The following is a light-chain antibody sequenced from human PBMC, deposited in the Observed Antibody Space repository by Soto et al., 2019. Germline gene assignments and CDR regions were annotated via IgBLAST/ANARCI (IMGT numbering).Light chain of an antibody. J-gene: IGLJ3*02. Sequence: QSVLTQPPSASGTPGQRVTISCSGSSSNIGSNYVYWYQQLPGTAPKLLIYRNNQRPPGVPDRFSGSKSGTSASLAISGLRSEDEADYYCAAWDDSFWVFGGGTKLTVL. CDR2: RNN. CDR1: SSNIGSNY. CDR3: AAWDDSFWV. V-gene: IGLV1-47*01.